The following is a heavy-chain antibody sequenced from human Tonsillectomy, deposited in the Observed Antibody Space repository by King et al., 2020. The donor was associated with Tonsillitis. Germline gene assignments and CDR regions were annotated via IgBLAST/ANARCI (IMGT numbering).Heavy chain of an antibody. CDR1: GYTFTSYD. CDR2: ISAYNGNT. D-gene: IGHD3-16*01. J-gene: IGHJ4*02. Sequence: QLVQSGAEVKKPGASMKVSCKASGYTFTSYDFSWVRQAPGQGLEWMGWISAYNGNTNYPQKFQGRVTMTTDTSTSTAYMELRSLRSDDTAVYYCARDRMGGSPFDYWGQDTMVTVSS. CDR3: ARDRMGGSPFDY. V-gene: IGHV1-18*04.